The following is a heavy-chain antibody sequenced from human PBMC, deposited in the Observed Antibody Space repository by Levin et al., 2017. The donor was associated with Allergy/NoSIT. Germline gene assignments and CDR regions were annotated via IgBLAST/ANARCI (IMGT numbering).Heavy chain of an antibody. D-gene: IGHD6-13*01. CDR2: IYSSGST. CDR3: ARDSSSWYRAFDI. CDR1: GGSISSYY. J-gene: IGHJ3*02. Sequence: SCTVSGGSISSYYWSWIRQPPGKGLEWIGYIYSSGSTDYNPSLKSRVTISVDTSKNQFSLKLSSVTAADTAVYYCARDSSSWYRAFDIWGQGTLVTVSS. V-gene: IGHV4-59*01.